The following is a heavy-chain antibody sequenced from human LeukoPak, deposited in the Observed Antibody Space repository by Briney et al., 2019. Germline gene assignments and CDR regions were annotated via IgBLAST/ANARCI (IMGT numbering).Heavy chain of an antibody. V-gene: IGHV3-23*01. CDR1: GFTFSSYA. CDR3: AKATSWYLGQFEY. D-gene: IGHD6-13*01. Sequence: GGSLRLSCAASGFTFSSYAMSWVCQAPGKGLEWVSAISGSGGSTYYTDSVKGRFTISRDNSKNTLYLQMNSLRAEDTAVYYCAKATSWYLGQFEYWGQGTLVTVSS. J-gene: IGHJ4*02. CDR2: ISGSGGST.